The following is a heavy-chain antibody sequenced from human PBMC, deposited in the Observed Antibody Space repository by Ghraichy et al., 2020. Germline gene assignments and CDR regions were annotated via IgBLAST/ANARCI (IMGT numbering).Heavy chain of an antibody. J-gene: IGHJ5*02. CDR2: INPGGGST. D-gene: IGHD2-15*01. CDR3: ARDGVVVAATSNWFDP. CDR1: GYTFTSYY. Sequence: ASVKVSCKASGYTFTSYYMHWVRQAPGQGLEWMGIINPGGGSTSYAQKFQGRVTMTRDTSTSTVYMELSSLRSEDTAVYYCARDGVVVAATSNWFDPWGQGTLVTVSS. V-gene: IGHV1-46*01.